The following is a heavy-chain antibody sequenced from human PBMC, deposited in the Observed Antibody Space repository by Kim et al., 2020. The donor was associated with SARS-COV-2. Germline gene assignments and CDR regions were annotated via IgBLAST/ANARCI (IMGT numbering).Heavy chain of an antibody. Sequence: SETLSLTCTVSGCSISSSSYYWGWIRQPPGMGLEWIGSIYYSGSTYYNPSLKSRVTISVDTSKNQFSLKLSSVTAADTAVYYCARGGEWLRNFDYWGQGTPVTVAS. J-gene: IGHJ4*02. CDR1: GCSISSSSYY. V-gene: IGHV4-39*07. D-gene: IGHD5-12*01. CDR2: IYYSGST. CDR3: ARGGEWLRNFDY.